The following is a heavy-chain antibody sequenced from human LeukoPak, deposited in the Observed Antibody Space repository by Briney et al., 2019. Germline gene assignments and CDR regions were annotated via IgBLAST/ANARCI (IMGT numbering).Heavy chain of an antibody. J-gene: IGHJ4*02. CDR1: GFTFSGSR. V-gene: IGHV3-7*01. D-gene: IGHD3-3*01. CDR3: ARELSWSGRDY. Sequence: GGSLRLSCAASGFTFSGSRMSWVRQAPGKGLEWVANINQDGSAKNYLDSVKGRFTISIDRGKNSLYLQMNSLRDEDTAVYYCARELSWSGRDYWGQGTLVTVSS. CDR2: INQDGSAK.